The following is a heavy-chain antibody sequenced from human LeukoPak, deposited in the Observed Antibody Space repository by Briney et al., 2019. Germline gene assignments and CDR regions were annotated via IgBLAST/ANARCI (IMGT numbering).Heavy chain of an antibody. J-gene: IGHJ4*02. CDR1: GGSLSNCGYY. Sequence: PSQTLSLTCAVSGGSLSNCGYYWTWIRQPPGKGLEWIGYIYPSGRTYYSPSLKSRVTLSIDYSNNHFSLKLSSVTAADTAVYYCARTGPYDYGSGSYFDYWGQGTLVTVSS. D-gene: IGHD3-10*01. CDR2: IYPSGRT. CDR3: ARTGPYDYGSGSYFDY. V-gene: IGHV4-30-2*01.